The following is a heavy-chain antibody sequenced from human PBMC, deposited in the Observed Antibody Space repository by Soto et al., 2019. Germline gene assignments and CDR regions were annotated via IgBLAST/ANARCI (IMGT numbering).Heavy chain of an antibody. CDR2: IYYGAST. CDR1: GGSISSYY. D-gene: IGHD3-10*01. V-gene: IGHV4-59*01. CDR3: ARAYYSGSGSYSPFVY. Sequence: SETLSLTCTVSGGSISSYYWSWIRQPPGKGLEWIGYIYYGASTNYNPSLKNRVTISVDTSKNQFSLKLSSVTAADTAVYYCARAYYSGSGSYSPFVYWGQGTLVTVSS. J-gene: IGHJ4*02.